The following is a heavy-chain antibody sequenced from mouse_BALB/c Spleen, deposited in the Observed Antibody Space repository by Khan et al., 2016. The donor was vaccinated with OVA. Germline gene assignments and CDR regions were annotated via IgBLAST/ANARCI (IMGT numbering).Heavy chain of an antibody. V-gene: IGHV2-6-1*01. CDR2: IWSDGST. CDR3: ARQPYFHYYIMDD. CDR1: GFSFTNYG. J-gene: IGHJ4*01. D-gene: IGHD2-10*01. Sequence: VQLKESGPGLVAPSQSLSITCTISGFSFTNYGIHWVRQPPGKGLEWLVVIWSDGSTSYNSALKSRLSISRDNSQSQVFLRMNSLQTDDTAMYYCARQPYFHYYIMDDWGQGTSVIVSS.